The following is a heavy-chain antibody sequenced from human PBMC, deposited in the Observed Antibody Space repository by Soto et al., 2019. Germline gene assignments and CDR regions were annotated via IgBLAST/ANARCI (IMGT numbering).Heavy chain of an antibody. D-gene: IGHD1-26*01. CDR3: ASDLGGDYVYGMDV. Sequence: QVQLQESGPGLVKPSETLSLNCTVSGDSISRYYWSWIRQSPGKGLEWIGHIYYSGRTYYNPSLKTRGIISIDTARSHFSLRLTPVTADDTAVYFCASDLGGDYVYGMDVWGQGTTVTVSS. CDR2: IYYSGRT. V-gene: IGHV4-59*01. CDR1: GDSISRYY. J-gene: IGHJ6*02.